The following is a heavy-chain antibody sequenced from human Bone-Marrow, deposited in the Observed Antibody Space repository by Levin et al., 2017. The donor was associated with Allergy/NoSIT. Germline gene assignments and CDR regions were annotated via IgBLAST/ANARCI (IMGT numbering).Heavy chain of an antibody. Sequence: GESLKISCAASGFNFASYGMNWVRQAPGKGLEWVSSISGTGRHIHLADSLKGRFTISRDNAKNSLSLQMNNLRVEDTAVFYCAKDEGPFSSSFAFDCWGQGALVTVSS. V-gene: IGHV3-21*01. J-gene: IGHJ4*02. CDR2: ISGTGRHI. D-gene: IGHD2-2*01. CDR3: AKDEGPFSSSFAFDC. CDR1: GFNFASYG.